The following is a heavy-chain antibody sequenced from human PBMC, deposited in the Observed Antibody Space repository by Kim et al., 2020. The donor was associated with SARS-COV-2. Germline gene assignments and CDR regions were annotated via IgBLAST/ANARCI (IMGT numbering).Heavy chain of an antibody. CDR1: GGSISSGGYY. CDR2: IYYSRST. V-gene: IGHV4-31*03. J-gene: IGHJ4*02. D-gene: IGHD3-10*01. Sequence: SETLSLTCTVSGGSISSGGYYWSWIRQHPGKGLEWIGYIYYSRSTYYNPSLKGRVTISVATSKNQFSLKLGSATAADTAVYYCARGNYYGWGSFICFDYWGQGTLVTVSS. CDR3: ARGNYYGWGSFICFDY.